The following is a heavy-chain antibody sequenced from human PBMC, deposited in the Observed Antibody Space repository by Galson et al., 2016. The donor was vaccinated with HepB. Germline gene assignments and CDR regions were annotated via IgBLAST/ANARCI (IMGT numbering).Heavy chain of an antibody. J-gene: IGHJ4*02. Sequence: SLRLSCASSGFVFKSYAMSWVRQAPGKGLEWVSSLRVISGDSPKYTDSVKGRFIMSRDNSRDTLHLQMNGLQAEDTAVYYCAKLGTTVLTPVTFWGQGILVSVSS. CDR1: GFVFKSYA. CDR2: LRVISGDSP. CDR3: AKLGTTVLTPVTF. D-gene: IGHD4-17*01. V-gene: IGHV3-23*01.